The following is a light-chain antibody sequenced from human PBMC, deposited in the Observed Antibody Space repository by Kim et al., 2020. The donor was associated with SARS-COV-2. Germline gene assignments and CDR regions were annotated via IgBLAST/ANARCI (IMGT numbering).Light chain of an antibody. V-gene: IGKV3-11*01. Sequence: LAPGDRATLSCRASQSVSVYLAWYQQKPGQPPRLLIHDASTRATGIPMRFSGSGSGTDFPLTISSLEPEDFALYYCQQRLNWPLTFGGGTKVDIK. J-gene: IGKJ4*01. CDR2: DAS. CDR1: QSVSVY. CDR3: QQRLNWPLT.